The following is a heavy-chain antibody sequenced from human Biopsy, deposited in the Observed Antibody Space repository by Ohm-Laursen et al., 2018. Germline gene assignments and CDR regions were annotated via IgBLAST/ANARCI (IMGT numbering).Heavy chain of an antibody. Sequence: PGTLSLTCSVSGGSFSTYYWSWFRQPPWKGLGWIACSDYRGSTNYNPSLKSRVSISIDTSKNQLSLRLNSVTAADTAVYYCARVSRSIYDSTFDSFNIWGPGTMVTVSS. D-gene: IGHD3-22*01. CDR3: ARVSRSIYDSTFDSFNI. V-gene: IGHV4-59*01. CDR1: GGSFSTYY. J-gene: IGHJ3*02. CDR2: SDYRGST.